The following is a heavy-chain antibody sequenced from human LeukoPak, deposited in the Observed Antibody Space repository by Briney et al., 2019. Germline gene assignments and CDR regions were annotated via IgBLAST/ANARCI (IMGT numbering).Heavy chain of an antibody. CDR3: ARVQGSGWYPFWFDP. D-gene: IGHD6-19*01. CDR1: GFTFSSYW. V-gene: IGHV3-7*01. J-gene: IGHJ5*02. Sequence: GGSLRLSCAASGFTFSSYWMSWVRQAPGKGLEWVANIKQDGSEKYYVDSVKGRFTISRDNAKNSLYLQMNSLRAEDTAVYYCARVQGSGWYPFWFDPWGQGTLVTVSS. CDR2: IKQDGSEK.